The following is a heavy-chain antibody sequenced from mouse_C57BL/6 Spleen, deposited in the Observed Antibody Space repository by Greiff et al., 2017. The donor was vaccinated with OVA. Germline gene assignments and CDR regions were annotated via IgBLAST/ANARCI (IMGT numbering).Heavy chain of an antibody. CDR2: INPYNGGT. V-gene: IGHV1-19*01. D-gene: IGHD1-1*01. CDR1: GYTFTDYY. J-gene: IGHJ1*03. CDR3: ARDSHYYGSHWYFDV. Sequence: VHVKQSGPVLVKPGASVKMSCKASGYTFTDYYMNWVKQSHGKSLEWIGVINPYNGGTSYNQKFKGKATLTVDKSSSTAYMELNSLTSEDSAVYYCARDSHYYGSHWYFDVWGTGTTVTVSS.